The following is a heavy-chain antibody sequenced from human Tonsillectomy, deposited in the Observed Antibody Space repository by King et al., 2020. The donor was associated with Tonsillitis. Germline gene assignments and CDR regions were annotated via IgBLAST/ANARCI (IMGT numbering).Heavy chain of an antibody. J-gene: IGHJ6*02. V-gene: IGHV4-39*01. D-gene: IGHD6-19*01. CDR1: GGSISSSSYY. CDR3: ASAYSSGFYYYYGMDV. Sequence: QLQESGPGLVKPSETLSLTCTVSGGSISSSSYYWGWIRQPPGKGLGWIGSIYYSGSSYYNPSLKSRVTISVDTSKNQFSLKLSSVTAADTAMYYCASAYSSGFYYYYGMDVWGQGTTVTVSS. CDR2: IYYSGSS.